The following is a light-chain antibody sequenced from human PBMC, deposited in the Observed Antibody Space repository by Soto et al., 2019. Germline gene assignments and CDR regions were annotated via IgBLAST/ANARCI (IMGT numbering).Light chain of an antibody. CDR2: WAS. J-gene: IGKJ1*01. V-gene: IGKV4-1*01. Sequence: DIVLTQSPDSLAVSLGERATINCKSSQSVLYSSDNRNYLAWYQLKPGQPPKMLIYWASTRESGVPDRFSGSGSGTDFTLTISSLQAEDVAVYYCQQYYTIPRTFGQGTKVEIK. CDR3: QQYYTIPRT. CDR1: QSVLYSSDNRNY.